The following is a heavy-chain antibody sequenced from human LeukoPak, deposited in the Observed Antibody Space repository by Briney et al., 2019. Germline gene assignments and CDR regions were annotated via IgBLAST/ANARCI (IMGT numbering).Heavy chain of an antibody. CDR1: GFAFSSYA. Sequence: GGSLRLSCAASGFAFSSYAMSGVRQAPGKGLEWGSAISGSVGSTYYADPVKGRFTISRDNSKNTLYLQINSLRAEDTAVYYCGAYDYIWGSYRYRLSDYWGQGTLVTVSS. J-gene: IGHJ4*02. D-gene: IGHD3-16*02. CDR3: GAYDYIWGSYRYRLSDY. V-gene: IGHV3-23*01. CDR2: ISGSVGST.